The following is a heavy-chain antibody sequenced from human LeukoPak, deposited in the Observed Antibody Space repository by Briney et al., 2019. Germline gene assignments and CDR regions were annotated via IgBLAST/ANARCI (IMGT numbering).Heavy chain of an antibody. V-gene: IGHV3-9*01. CDR3: AKAWVHRTATNYFDY. CDR2: ISWNSGSI. J-gene: IGHJ4*02. D-gene: IGHD4-17*01. Sequence: PGGSLRLSCAASGFTFDDYAMHWVRQAPGKGLEWVSGISWNSGSIGYADSVKGRFTISRDNAKNSLYLQMNSLRAEDTALYYCAKAWVHRTATNYFDYWGQGTLVTVSS. CDR1: GFTFDDYA.